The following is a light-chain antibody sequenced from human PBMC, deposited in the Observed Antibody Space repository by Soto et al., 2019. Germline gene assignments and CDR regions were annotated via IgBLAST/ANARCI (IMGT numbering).Light chain of an antibody. CDR2: SNN. CDR3: AAWDDSLNGYG. V-gene: IGLV1-44*01. CDR1: SSHIGSNT. Sequence: QSVLTQPPSASGTPGQRVIISCSGSSSHIGSNTVNWYQQLPGTAPKLLIYSNNQRPSGVPDRFSGSKSGTSASLAISGLQSEDEADYYCAAWDDSLNGYGFGTGTKVTVL. J-gene: IGLJ1*01.